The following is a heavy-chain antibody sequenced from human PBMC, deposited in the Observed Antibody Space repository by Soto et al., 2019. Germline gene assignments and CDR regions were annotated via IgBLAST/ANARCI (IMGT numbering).Heavy chain of an antibody. CDR3: ARVYYDSSGYDAFDI. CDR2: IIPIFGTA. V-gene: IGHV1-69*06. D-gene: IGHD3-22*01. J-gene: IGHJ3*02. Sequence: QVQLVQSGAEVKKPGSSVNVSCKASGGTFSSYAISWVRQAPGQGLEWMGGIIPIFGTANYAQKLQGRVTITADKSKSTAYMELSSLRSEETAVYYCARVYYDSSGYDAFDIWGQGTMVTVSS. CDR1: GGTFSSYA.